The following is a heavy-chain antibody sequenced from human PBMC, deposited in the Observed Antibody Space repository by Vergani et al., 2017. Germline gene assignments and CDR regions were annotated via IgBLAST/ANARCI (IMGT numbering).Heavy chain of an antibody. CDR3: ARGPPSSWIRSVPFDY. CDR2: IYYSGST. V-gene: IGHV4-59*12. Sequence: QVQLQESGPGLVKPSETLSLTCTVSGGSISSYYWSWIRQPPGKGLEWIGYIYYSGSTNYNPSLKSRVTISVDTSKNQFSLKLSSVTAADTAVYYCARGPPSSWIRSVPFDYWGQGTLVTVSS. CDR1: GGSISSYY. D-gene: IGHD6-13*01. J-gene: IGHJ4*02.